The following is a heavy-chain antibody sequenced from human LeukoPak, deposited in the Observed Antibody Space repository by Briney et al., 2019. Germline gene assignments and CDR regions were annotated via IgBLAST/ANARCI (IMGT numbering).Heavy chain of an antibody. D-gene: IGHD7-27*01. CDR3: AKDIHNWGSDY. J-gene: IGHJ4*02. CDR1: GFTFSNYF. CDR2: ISKNGGTT. Sequence: GGSLRLSCAASGFTFSNYFMSWVRQAPGEGLEWVSGISKNGGTTYYADSVKGRFTISRDNSKNMLFLQINSLRADDTAVYYCAKDIHNWGSDYWGQGTLVTVSS. V-gene: IGHV3-23*01.